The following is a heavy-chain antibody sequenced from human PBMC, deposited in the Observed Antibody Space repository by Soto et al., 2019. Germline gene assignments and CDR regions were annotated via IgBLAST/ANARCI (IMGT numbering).Heavy chain of an antibody. CDR1: GGSITSNW. D-gene: IGHD2-8*01. CDR2: IYHNGRF. Sequence: QVHLQESGPGLVNPSGTLSLTCAVSGGSITSNWCSWVRQPPGKELAGIGEIYHNGRFYYNPSHRSRLTISIDKTKNQLSVKLTSVTAAATAVHYCVRNDLYRFDPWGPGTLVTVSS. CDR3: VRNDLYRFDP. J-gene: IGHJ5*02. V-gene: IGHV4-4*02.